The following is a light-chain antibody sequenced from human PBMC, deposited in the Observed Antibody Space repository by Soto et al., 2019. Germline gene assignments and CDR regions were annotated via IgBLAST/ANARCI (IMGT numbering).Light chain of an antibody. Sequence: QSALTQPASVSGSPGQSIAISCIGTSSDIGSYNYVSWYQQHPCKAPQLMIYDVINRPSGVTDRFSGSKSVNTASLTIYGLTAADEEGDHYNVFSICRTYV. V-gene: IGLV2-14*01. J-gene: IGLJ1*01. CDR1: SSDIGSYNY. CDR2: DVI. CDR3: NVFSICRTYV.